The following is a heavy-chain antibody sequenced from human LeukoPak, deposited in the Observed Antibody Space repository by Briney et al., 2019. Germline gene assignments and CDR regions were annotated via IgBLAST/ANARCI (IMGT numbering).Heavy chain of an antibody. J-gene: IGHJ5*02. CDR1: GYTFTGYY. CDR2: INPNSGGT. CDR3: ARGGDSSSWYGWFDP. V-gene: IGHV1-2*02. D-gene: IGHD6-13*01. Sequence: ASVTVSCKASGYTFTGYYMHWVRQAPGQGLEWMGWINPNSGGTIYAQKFQGRVTMTRDTSISTPYMELSRLRSDDTAVYYCARGGDSSSWYGWFDPWGQGTLVTVSS.